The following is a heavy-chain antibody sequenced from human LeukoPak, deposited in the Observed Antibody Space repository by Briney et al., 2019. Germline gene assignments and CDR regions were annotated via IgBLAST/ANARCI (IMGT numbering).Heavy chain of an antibody. CDR3: ARGGRYCSSTSCYKPYYYMDV. V-gene: IGHV4-59*01. D-gene: IGHD2-2*02. J-gene: IGHJ6*03. CDR2: IYYSGST. CDR1: GGSISSYY. Sequence: SETLSLTCTVSGGSISSYYWSWIRQPPGKGLEWIGYIYYSGSTNYNPSLKSRVTISVDTSKNQFSLKLSSVTAADTAVYYCARGGRYCSSTSCYKPYYYMDVWGKGTTVTISS.